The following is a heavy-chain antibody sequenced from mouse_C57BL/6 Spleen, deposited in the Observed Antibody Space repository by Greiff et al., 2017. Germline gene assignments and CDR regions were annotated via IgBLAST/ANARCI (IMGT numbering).Heavy chain of an antibody. CDR1: GYAFSSSW. CDR2: IYPGDGDT. J-gene: IGHJ4*01. CDR3: ARERYGTRDYAMDY. Sequence: QVQLQQSGPELVKPGASVKISCKASGYAFSSSWMNWVKQRPGKGLEWIGRIYPGDGDTNYNGKFKGKATLTADKSSSTAYMQLSSLTSEDSAVYFCARERYGTRDYAMDYWGQGTSVTVSS. V-gene: IGHV1-82*01. D-gene: IGHD2-1*01.